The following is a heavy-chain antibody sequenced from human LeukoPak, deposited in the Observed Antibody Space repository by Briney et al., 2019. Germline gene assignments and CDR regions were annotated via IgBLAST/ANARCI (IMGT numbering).Heavy chain of an antibody. CDR1: GFTFSDYY. CDR2: ISSSGSTI. V-gene: IGHV3-11*01. J-gene: IGHJ4*02. Sequence: PGGSLRLSCAASGFTFSDYYMSWIRQAPGKGLEWVPYISSSGSTIYYADSVKGRFTISRDNAKNSLYLQMNSLRAEDTAVYYCARDIPYGFWSGPADYFDYWGQGTLVTVSS. CDR3: ARDIPYGFWSGPADYFDY. D-gene: IGHD3-3*01.